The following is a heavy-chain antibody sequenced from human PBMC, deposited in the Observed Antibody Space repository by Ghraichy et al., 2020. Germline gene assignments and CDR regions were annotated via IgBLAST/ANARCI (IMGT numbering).Heavy chain of an antibody. V-gene: IGHV6-1*01. D-gene: IGHD1-1*01. J-gene: IGHJ4*02. CDR2: IYYRSKWYN. Sequence: SQTLSLTCAISGDIVSSNSAAWSWIRQSPSRGLEWLGRIYYRSKWYNDYAVSVKSRISVNPDTSRNQFSLQLNSVTPEDTAVYYCARLGKYIDTAFDSWGQGTLVTVPS. CDR3: ARLGKYIDTAFDS. CDR1: GDIVSSNSAA.